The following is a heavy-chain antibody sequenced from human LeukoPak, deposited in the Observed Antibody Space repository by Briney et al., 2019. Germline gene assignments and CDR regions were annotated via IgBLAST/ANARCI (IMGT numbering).Heavy chain of an antibody. V-gene: IGHV4-31*03. CDR2: IYYSGST. CDR1: GGSISSGGYY. J-gene: IGHJ4*02. Sequence: SETLSLTCTVSGGSISSGGYYWSWIRQHPGKGLEWIGYIYYSGSTYYNPSLKSRVTISVDTSKNQFSLKLSSVTAADTAVYYCARARYDYVWGSYPNPPFDYWGQGTLVTVSA. CDR3: ARARYDYVWGSYPNPPFDY. D-gene: IGHD3-16*02.